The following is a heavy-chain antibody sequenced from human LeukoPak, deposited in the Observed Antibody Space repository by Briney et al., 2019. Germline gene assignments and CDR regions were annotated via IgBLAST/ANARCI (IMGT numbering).Heavy chain of an antibody. CDR2: INPSGGST. D-gene: IGHD1-26*01. Sequence: ASVKVSCKASGYTFTSYYMHWVRQAPGQGLEWMGIINPSGGSTSYAQKFQGRVTMTRDTSTSTVYMELSSLRSEDTAVYYCARARVGATSYYYYMDVWGKGTTVTVSS. CDR1: GYTFTSYY. V-gene: IGHV1-46*01. CDR3: ARARVGATSYYYYMDV. J-gene: IGHJ6*03.